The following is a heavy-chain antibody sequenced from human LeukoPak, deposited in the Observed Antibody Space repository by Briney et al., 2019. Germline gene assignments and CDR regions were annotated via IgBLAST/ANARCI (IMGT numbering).Heavy chain of an antibody. J-gene: IGHJ4*02. V-gene: IGHV3-7*03. CDR1: GFTFSHSW. CDR3: VKDSGWFHFDS. D-gene: IGHD6-19*01. Sequence: PRGSLRLSCVASGFTFSHSWMTWVRQAPGKGLEWVGHIKEDGSSQNYADSVKGRFTISRDNAKSSLHLQMNGLRAEDTAMYYCVKDSGWFHFDSWGQGTLVTVSS. CDR2: IKEDGSSQ.